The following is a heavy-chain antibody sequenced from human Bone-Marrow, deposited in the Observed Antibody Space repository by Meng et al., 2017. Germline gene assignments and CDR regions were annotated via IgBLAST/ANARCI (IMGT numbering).Heavy chain of an antibody. CDR3: TLDTAMIN. CDR2: ISSSGDSS. CDR1: GFTFRSYA. V-gene: IGHV3-23*04. J-gene: IGHJ4*02. D-gene: IGHD5-18*01. Sequence: EVQLVWSGGGLVQPGGSLRLACAASGFTFRSYAMNWVRQAPGEGLEWVSTISSSGDSSYYADSVEDRFTISRDNFKSTLYLRMNSLRAEDTAVYYCTLDTAMINWGQGTLVTVSS.